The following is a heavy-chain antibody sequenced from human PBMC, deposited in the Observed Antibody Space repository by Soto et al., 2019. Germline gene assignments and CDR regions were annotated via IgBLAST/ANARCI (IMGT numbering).Heavy chain of an antibody. CDR2: IYPGDSDT. V-gene: IGHV5-51*01. D-gene: IGHD2-2*01. CDR1: GYSFTSYW. CDR3: ARGVVPAIEYSPSGMDV. Sequence: GSLKISCKGSGYSFTSYWIGWVRQMPGKGLEWMGIIYPGDSDTRYSPSFQGQVTISADKSISTAYLQWNSLKASDTAMYYCARGVVPAIEYSPSGMDVCCTAIMRIVSS. J-gene: IGHJ6*04.